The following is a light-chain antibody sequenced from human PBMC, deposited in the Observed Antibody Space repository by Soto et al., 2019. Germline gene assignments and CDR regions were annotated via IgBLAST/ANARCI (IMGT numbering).Light chain of an antibody. Sequence: DIQMTQSPSSLSASVGDRVTITCRASQSIASYLNWYQQKPGKAPNLLIYSASSLQSGVPSRFRGSGSGTDFTLTVSSLQPEDSATYDCHQSFSTPVTFGQGTKLEI. CDR3: HQSFSTPVT. CDR1: QSIASY. V-gene: IGKV1-39*01. J-gene: IGKJ2*01. CDR2: SAS.